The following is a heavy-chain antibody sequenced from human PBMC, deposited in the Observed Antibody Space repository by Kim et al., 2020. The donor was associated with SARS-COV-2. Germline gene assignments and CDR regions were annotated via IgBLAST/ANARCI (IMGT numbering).Heavy chain of an antibody. D-gene: IGHD1-26*01. CDR2: GREK. V-gene: IGHV3-7*01. Sequence: GREKNYVEPEKGRFTISRDNAKNSLYLQMNNLRAEDTAVYYCAREVGATTWGQGTLVTVSS. CDR3: AREVGATT. J-gene: IGHJ5*02.